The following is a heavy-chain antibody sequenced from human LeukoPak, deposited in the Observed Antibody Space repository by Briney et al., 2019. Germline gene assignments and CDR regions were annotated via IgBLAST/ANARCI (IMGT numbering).Heavy chain of an antibody. D-gene: IGHD5-18*01. CDR2: IYHSGST. J-gene: IGHJ4*02. CDR3: AREQLWLTSPLPDY. CDR1: GGSISSGGYS. Sequence: SETLSLTCAVSGGSISSGGYSWSWIRQPPGKGLEWIGYIYHSGSTYYNPSLKSRVTISVDRSKNQFSLKLSSVTAADTAVYYCAREQLWLTSPLPDYWGQGTLVTVSS. V-gene: IGHV4-30-2*01.